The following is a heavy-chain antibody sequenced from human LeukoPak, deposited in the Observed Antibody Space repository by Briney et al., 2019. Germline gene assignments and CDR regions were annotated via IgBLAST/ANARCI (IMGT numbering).Heavy chain of an antibody. J-gene: IGHJ6*04. V-gene: IGHV3-48*03. CDR1: GFTFSSYE. D-gene: IGHD3-10*02. Sequence: PGGSLRLSCAASGFTFSSYEMNWVRQAPGKGLEWVSYISSSGSTIYYADSVKGRFTISRDNAKNSLYLQMNSLRAEDTAVYYCAELGITMIGGVWGKGTTVAVSS. CDR2: ISSSGSTI. CDR3: AELGITMIGGV.